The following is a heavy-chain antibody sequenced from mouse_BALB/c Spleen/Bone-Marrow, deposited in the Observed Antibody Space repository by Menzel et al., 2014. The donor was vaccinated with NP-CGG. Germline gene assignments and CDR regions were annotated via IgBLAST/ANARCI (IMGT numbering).Heavy chain of an antibody. CDR2: IIPSNGRT. D-gene: IGHD2-3*01. V-gene: IGHV1S81*02. J-gene: IGHJ1*01. CDR1: GYNFTSYW. Sequence: QVHVKQSGAELVKPGASVKLSCKASGYNFTSYWMHWVKQRPGQGLEWIGEIIPSNGRTNYNEKFKSKATLTVDKSSITAYMQLSSLTSEDSAVYYCARWLLQYFDVWGAGTTVTVSS. CDR3: ARWLLQYFDV.